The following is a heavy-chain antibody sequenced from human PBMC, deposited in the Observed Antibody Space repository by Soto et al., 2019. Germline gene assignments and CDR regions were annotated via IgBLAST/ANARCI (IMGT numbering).Heavy chain of an antibody. CDR1: GFIFGSYW. CDR3: AREGDGNCTTASCYNGWFDS. D-gene: IGHD2-2*01. J-gene: IGHJ5*01. V-gene: IGHV3-7*01. CDR2: IKQDGRDI. Sequence: EVQLVESGGGLVQPGGSLRLSCAASGFIFGSYWMSWVRQAPGKGLEWVANIKQDGRDIYYVDSVRGRFIVSRDNARNSLYLQMNSLRAEDTAVYFCAREGDGNCTTASCYNGWFDSWGQGTLVAVSS.